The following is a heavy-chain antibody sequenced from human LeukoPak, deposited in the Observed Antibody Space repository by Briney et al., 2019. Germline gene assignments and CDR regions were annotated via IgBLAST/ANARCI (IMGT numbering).Heavy chain of an antibody. Sequence: GGSLRLSCAASGFTFSGSAMHWVRQASGKGLEWVGRIRSKANSYATAYAASVKGRFTISRDDSKNTAYLQMNSLKTEDTAVYYCARGHDGDYRDYWGQGTLVTVSS. CDR2: IRSKANSYAT. CDR1: GFTFSGSA. D-gene: IGHD4-17*01. V-gene: IGHV3-73*01. CDR3: ARGHDGDYRDY. J-gene: IGHJ4*02.